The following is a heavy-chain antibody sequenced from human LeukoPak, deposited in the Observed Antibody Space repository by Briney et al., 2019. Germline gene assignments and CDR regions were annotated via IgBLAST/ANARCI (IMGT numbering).Heavy chain of an antibody. J-gene: IGHJ4*02. Sequence: GGSLRLSCAASGFSFSSFAMTWVRQAPGKGLEWVSVIRGGGGSTTYADAVKGRFTISRDDSKNTVYLQMNSLRVEDTAVYYCTRGGSVPATRSFDYWGQGTLVTVSS. CDR2: IRGGGGST. D-gene: IGHD6-19*01. CDR3: TRGGSVPATRSFDY. V-gene: IGHV3-23*01. CDR1: GFSFSSFA.